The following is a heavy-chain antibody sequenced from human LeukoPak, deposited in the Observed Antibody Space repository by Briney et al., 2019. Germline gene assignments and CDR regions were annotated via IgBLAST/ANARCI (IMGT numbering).Heavy chain of an antibody. CDR3: ARGPRYSSGWYYFDY. V-gene: IGHV3-64*01. J-gene: IGHJ4*02. CDR2: ISSNGGST. D-gene: IGHD6-19*01. Sequence: GGSLRLSCAASGFTFSSYAMHWVRQAPGKGLEYVSAISSNGGSTYYANSVKGRFTISRDNSKNTLYLQMGSLRAEDMAVYYCARGPRYSSGWYYFDYWGQGTLVTVSS. CDR1: GFTFSSYA.